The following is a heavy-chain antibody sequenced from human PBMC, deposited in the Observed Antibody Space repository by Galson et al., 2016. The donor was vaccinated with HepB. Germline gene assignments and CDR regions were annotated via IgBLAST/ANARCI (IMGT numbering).Heavy chain of an antibody. D-gene: IGHD1-26*01. CDR2: ITPIFGSA. CDR1: GGTFNSYV. J-gene: IGHJ5*02. CDR3: ARGATVGARVWFDP. V-gene: IGHV1-69*06. Sequence: SVKVSCKASGGTFNSYVINWVRQAPGHGLEWMGGITPIFGSATYAQKFQGRVTITAVKSAHTVYMELRSLRSEDTAVYCCARGATVGARVWFDPWGQGTLVTVSS.